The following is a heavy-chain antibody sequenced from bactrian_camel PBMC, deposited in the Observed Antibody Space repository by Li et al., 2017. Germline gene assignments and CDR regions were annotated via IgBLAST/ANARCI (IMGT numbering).Heavy chain of an antibody. Sequence: VQLVESGGDLVRPGGSLRIACAASGYRCSSGSMGWYRQAPGKERAAVSSIGSDGSTYYADSVKGRFTISQDNAKNTLYLQLMSLKTEDTAMYYCAKDLSPSVGGWNLHYWGQGTQVTVS. CDR1: GYRCSSGS. D-gene: IGHD5*01. CDR2: IGSDGST. V-gene: IGHV3S53*01. J-gene: IGHJ4*01. CDR3: AKDLSPSVGGWNLHY.